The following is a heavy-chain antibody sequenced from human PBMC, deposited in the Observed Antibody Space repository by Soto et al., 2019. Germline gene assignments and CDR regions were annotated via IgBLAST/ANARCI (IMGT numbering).Heavy chain of an antibody. Sequence: QVHLQESGPGLVNASGTLSLTCGVSGGSISTNNWWSWVRQTPGQGLEWIAEVYHSGSTNYNPSLKSRLTISVDQSKNQLSLRLTSVTAADSAVYYCARAKLCNSLSCPHSFDTWGQGTLVSVSS. D-gene: IGHD2-2*01. J-gene: IGHJ4*02. CDR1: GGSISTNNW. V-gene: IGHV4-4*02. CDR3: ARAKLCNSLSCPHSFDT. CDR2: VYHSGST.